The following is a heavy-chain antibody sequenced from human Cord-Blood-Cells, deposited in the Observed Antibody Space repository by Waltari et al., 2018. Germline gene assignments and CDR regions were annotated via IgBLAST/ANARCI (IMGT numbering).Heavy chain of an antibody. Sequence: QLQLQESGPGLVKPSETLSLTCTVSGGSISSSSYYWGWFRQPPGKGLEWIGSIYYSGSTYYNPSLKSRVTISVDTSKNQFSLKLSSVTAADTAVYYCARHVGIVATSLDYWGQGTLVTVSS. V-gene: IGHV4-39*01. CDR1: GGSISSSSYY. D-gene: IGHD5-12*01. J-gene: IGHJ4*02. CDR3: ARHVGIVATSLDY. CDR2: IYYSGST.